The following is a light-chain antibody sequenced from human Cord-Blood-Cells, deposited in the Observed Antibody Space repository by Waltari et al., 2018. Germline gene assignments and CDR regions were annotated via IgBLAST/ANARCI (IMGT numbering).Light chain of an antibody. CDR1: QSISSY. CDR2: AAS. Sequence: DIQMTQSPSSLSASVGDRVTITCRASQSISSYLNWYQQKPGKAPKLLIYAASSLQSGVASRFSGSGSGTDFTLTISSLQPEHFATYYCQQSYSTPYSFDQGTKLEIK. CDR3: QQSYSTPYS. J-gene: IGKJ2*03. V-gene: IGKV1-39*01.